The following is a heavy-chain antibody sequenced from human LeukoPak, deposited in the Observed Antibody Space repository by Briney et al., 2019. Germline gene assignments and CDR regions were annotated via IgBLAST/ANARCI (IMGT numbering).Heavy chain of an antibody. CDR3: ASEFIVGATFNY. Sequence: PGGSLRLSCAASGFTFRSYGMSWVRQAPGKGLEWVSYITSSGSTIYYADSVKGRFTISRDNAKTSLSLQMNSLRVEDTSVYYCASEFIVGATFNYWGQGTLVTVSS. J-gene: IGHJ4*02. CDR2: ITSSGSTI. D-gene: IGHD1-26*01. V-gene: IGHV3-48*03. CDR1: GFTFRSYG.